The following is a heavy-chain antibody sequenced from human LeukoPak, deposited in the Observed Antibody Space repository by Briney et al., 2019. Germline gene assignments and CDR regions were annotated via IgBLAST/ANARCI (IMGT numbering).Heavy chain of an antibody. D-gene: IGHD4-17*01. CDR2: INHSGST. J-gene: IGHJ5*02. Sequence: TETLSLTCAVYGGSFSGYYWSWIRHPPRNGLEWIGEINHSGSTNYNPSLKSRVTISVNTSKNQFSLKLSSLTAADTAVYYCARRTRMTTRALGAWGQGTLVTVSS. CDR1: GGSFSGYY. V-gene: IGHV4-34*01. CDR3: ARRTRMTTRALGA.